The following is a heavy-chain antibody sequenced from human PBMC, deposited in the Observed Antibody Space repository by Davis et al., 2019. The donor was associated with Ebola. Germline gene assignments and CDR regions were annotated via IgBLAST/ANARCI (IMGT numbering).Heavy chain of an antibody. D-gene: IGHD2-2*01. CDR3: ARDQFSCSSTSCYEGGTCDY. Sequence: ASVKVSCKASGYTFTGYYMHWVRQAPGQGLEWMGWINPNSGGTNYAQKFQGWVTMTRDTSISTAYMELSRLRSDDTAVYYCARDQFSCSSTSCYEGGTCDYWGQGTLVTVSS. J-gene: IGHJ4*02. CDR1: GYTFTGYY. V-gene: IGHV1-2*04. CDR2: INPNSGGT.